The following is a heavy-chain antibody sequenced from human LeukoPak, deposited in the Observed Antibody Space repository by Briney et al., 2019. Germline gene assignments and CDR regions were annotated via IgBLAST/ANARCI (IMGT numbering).Heavy chain of an antibody. J-gene: IGHJ6*02. CDR1: GYTFTIYD. CDR3: ARGAIFGVTPRGYGMDV. Sequence: ASVKVSCKASGYTFTIYDINWVRQAPGQGLEWVGWMNPNNGGTVYAQKFQGRVTMTRDTSTGTSYMELISLRSEDTAVYYCARGAIFGVTPRGYGMDVWGQGTTVTVS. CDR2: MNPNNGGT. D-gene: IGHD3-3*01. V-gene: IGHV1-8*01.